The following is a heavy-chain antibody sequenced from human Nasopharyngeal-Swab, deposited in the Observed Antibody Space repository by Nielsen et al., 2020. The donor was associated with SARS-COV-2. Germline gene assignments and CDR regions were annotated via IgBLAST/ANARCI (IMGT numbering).Heavy chain of an antibody. CDR2: INPGGGSA. J-gene: IGHJ5*02. Sequence: ASVKVFCKASGYTFTRYYIHWLRQAPGQGLEWMGIINPGGGSARYSQNFQGRVTMTRDTSPSTVYMELSSLRSEDTAVYYCARGGDPIEVVAATDWFDPWGQGTLVTVSS. CDR3: ARGGDPIEVVAATDWFDP. V-gene: IGHV1-46*01. D-gene: IGHD2-15*01. CDR1: GYTFTRYY.